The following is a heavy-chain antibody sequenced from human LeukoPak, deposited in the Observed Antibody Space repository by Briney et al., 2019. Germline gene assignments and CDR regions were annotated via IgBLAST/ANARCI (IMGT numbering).Heavy chain of an antibody. CDR3: AGGLYGGNEALENWFDP. Sequence: SETLSLTCTVSGGSISSYYWSWIRQPAGKGLEWIGRIYTSGSTNYNPSLKSRVTMSVDTSKNQFSLKLSSVTAADTAVYYCAGGLYGGNEALENWFDPWGQGTLVTVSS. V-gene: IGHV4-4*07. D-gene: IGHD4-17*01. J-gene: IGHJ5*02. CDR1: GGSISSYY. CDR2: IYTSGST.